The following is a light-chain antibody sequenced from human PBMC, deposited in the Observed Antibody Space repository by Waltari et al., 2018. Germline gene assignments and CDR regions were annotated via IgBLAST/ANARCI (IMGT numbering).Light chain of an antibody. CDR3: QQYNDWPRT. CDR1: QSVSTN. J-gene: IGKJ1*01. V-gene: IGKV3-15*01. CDR2: GAS. Sequence: EIVMTQSPAILSASPGERATPSCRASQSVSTNLAWYQQKPGQAPRPLIYGASTRATGIPDRFSGSGSGTEFTLTISSLQSEDFVVYSCQQYNDWPRTFGQGTKVEIK.